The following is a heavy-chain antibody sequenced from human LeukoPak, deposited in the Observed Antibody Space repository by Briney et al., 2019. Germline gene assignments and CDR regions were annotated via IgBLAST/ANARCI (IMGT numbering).Heavy chain of an antibody. CDR1: GFTVSNNY. V-gene: IGHV3-66*02. D-gene: IGHD5-18*01. CDR3: ARHRYSYGYALDC. J-gene: IGHJ4*02. CDR2: IYSGGST. Sequence: PGGSLRLSCTASGFTVSNNYMSWVRQAPGKGLEWVSVIYSGGSTYHADSVKGRFIISRDNSKNTLNLQMNSLRVEDSAVYYCARHRYSYGYALDCWGQGTLVTVSS.